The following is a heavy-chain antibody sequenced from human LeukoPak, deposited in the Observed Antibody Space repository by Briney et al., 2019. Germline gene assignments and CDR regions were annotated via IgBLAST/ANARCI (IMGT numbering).Heavy chain of an antibody. Sequence: PGGYLRFSCTASAFTFSSYGMHWDPHGPGKGLEGVTFIRHEGSATYYADSVKGRFTSSRDNSKSTVYLEVNSLRPEDTAVYYCARLMVGQAGVGATHLDYWGQGTLLSVSS. CDR2: IRHEGSAT. D-gene: IGHD1-26*01. CDR1: AFTFSSYG. J-gene: IGHJ4*02. CDR3: ARLMVGQAGVGATHLDY. V-gene: IGHV3-30*02.